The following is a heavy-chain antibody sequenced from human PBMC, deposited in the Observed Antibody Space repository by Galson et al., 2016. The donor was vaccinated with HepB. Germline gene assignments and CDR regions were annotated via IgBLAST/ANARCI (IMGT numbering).Heavy chain of an antibody. V-gene: IGHV3-53*01. CDR1: GFSVSSKY. J-gene: IGHJ3*02. CDR3: ARGDSGGYNPDAFDI. CDR2: IYSGGTT. Sequence: SLRLSCAASGFSVSSKYMSWVRQAPGKGLEWVSSIYSGGTTYYADSVRGRFTISRDNSKNTVYLLMNSLRADDTAVFYFARGDSGGYNPDAFDIWGQGTMVTVSS. D-gene: IGHD3-22*01.